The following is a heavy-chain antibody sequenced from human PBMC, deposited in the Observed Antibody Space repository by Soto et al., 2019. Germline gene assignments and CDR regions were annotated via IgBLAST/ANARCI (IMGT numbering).Heavy chain of an antibody. Sequence: GGSLRLSCAASGFTFSSYSMNWVRQAPGKGLEWVSYISSSSSTIYYADSVKSRFTISRGNAKNSLYLQMNSLRDEDTAVYYCARPEYSSSSYGMDVWGQGTTVTVSS. CDR3: ARPEYSSSSYGMDV. V-gene: IGHV3-48*02. CDR1: GFTFSSYS. D-gene: IGHD6-6*01. CDR2: ISSSSSTI. J-gene: IGHJ6*02.